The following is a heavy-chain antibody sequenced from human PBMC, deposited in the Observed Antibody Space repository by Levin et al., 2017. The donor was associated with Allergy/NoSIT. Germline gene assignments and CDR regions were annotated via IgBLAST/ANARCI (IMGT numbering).Heavy chain of an antibody. CDR2: ISWNSGSI. V-gene: IGHV3-9*01. J-gene: IGHJ3*02. CDR1: GFTFDDYA. CDR3: AKDMAIDI. Sequence: GGSLRLSCAASGFTFDDYAMHWVRQAPGKGLEWVSGISWNSGSIGYADSVKGRFTISRDNAKNSLYLQMNSLRAEDTALYYCAKDMAIDIWGQGTMVTVSS.